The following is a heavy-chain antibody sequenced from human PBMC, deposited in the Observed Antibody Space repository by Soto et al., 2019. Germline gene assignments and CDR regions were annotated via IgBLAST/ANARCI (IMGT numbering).Heavy chain of an antibody. Sequence: ASVKVSCKASGYTFTSYDINWVRQATGQGLEWMGWMNPNSGNTGYAQKFQGRVTMTRNTSISTAYMELSSLRSEDTAVYYCVRVGHKYYFFWSGYFFQYDYYYYYLMYVWGQGTTVTVSS. CDR1: GYTFTSYD. D-gene: IGHD3-3*01. CDR3: VRVGHKYYFFWSGYFFQYDYYYYYLMYV. V-gene: IGHV1-8*01. J-gene: IGHJ6*02. CDR2: MNPNSGNT.